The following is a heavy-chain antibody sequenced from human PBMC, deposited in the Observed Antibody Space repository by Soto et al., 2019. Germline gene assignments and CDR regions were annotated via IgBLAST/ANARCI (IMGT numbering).Heavy chain of an antibody. CDR1: GFTFSTYW. CDR3: TRGAPLSTDY. V-gene: IGHV3-74*01. CDR2: IHSDGSTT. D-gene: IGHD3-16*02. Sequence: EVQLVESGGGLVQPGRSLRLSCAASGFTFSTYWMHWVRQAPGKGLVWVSRIHSDGSTTNYADSVKGRFTISRDNAKNTLFLQMNSLRAEDTAVYFCTRGAPLSTDYWGQGTLVTVSS. J-gene: IGHJ4*02.